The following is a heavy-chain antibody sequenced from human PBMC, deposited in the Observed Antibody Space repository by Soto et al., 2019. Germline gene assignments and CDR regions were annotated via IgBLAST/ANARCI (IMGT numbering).Heavy chain of an antibody. V-gene: IGHV4-59*01. CDR3: ARDRVNSSNWYETDL. CDR1: GGSLSSYY. CDR2: IYYSGST. Sequence: SEPLSVTCGVSGGSLSSYYWSWIRQPPGKGLEWIGYIYYSGSTNYNPSLKSRVTISVDTYKNQFSLKLSSVTAADTAVFYCARDRVNSSNWYETDLWGQGTPVTVSS. D-gene: IGHD6-13*01. J-gene: IGHJ5*02.